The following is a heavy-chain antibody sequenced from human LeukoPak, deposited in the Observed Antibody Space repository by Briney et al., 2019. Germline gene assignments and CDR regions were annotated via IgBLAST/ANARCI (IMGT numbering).Heavy chain of an antibody. J-gene: IGHJ4*02. Sequence: GGSLRLSCAASGFTFSSYSMNWVRQAPGKWLEWVSGITSTGLTYYASSVKGRFTISGDNSKRTLYLQINSLRAEDKALYYCGQDWAWGAFGNWGQGALVTVSS. CDR1: GFTFSSYS. CDR2: ITSTGLT. D-gene: IGHD1-26*01. CDR3: GQDWAWGAFGN. V-gene: IGHV3-23*01.